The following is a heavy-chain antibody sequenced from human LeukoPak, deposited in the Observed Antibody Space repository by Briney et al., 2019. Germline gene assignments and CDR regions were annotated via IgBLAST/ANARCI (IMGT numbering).Heavy chain of an antibody. V-gene: IGHV3-33*06. Sequence: GGSLRLSCAASGFTFRSYAMHWVRQAPGKGLEWVAVVWYDGNKKYYADSVKGRFTISRDNSENTLHLQMDSLRVEDMAVYYCAKGQGSYYPYYYMNDWGTGTTVTVSS. CDR3: AKGQGSYYPYYYMND. D-gene: IGHD1-26*01. CDR2: VWYDGNKK. J-gene: IGHJ6*03. CDR1: GFTFRSYA.